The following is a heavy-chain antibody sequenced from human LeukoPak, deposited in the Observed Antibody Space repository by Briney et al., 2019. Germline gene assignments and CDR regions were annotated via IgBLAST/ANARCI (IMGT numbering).Heavy chain of an antibody. J-gene: IGHJ5*02. V-gene: IGHV4-39*07. D-gene: IGHD3-22*01. CDR1: GGSISSSKSY. CDR2: IFYSGST. CDR3: ARTFTSTARKWLFQGWFDP. Sequence: PSETLSLTCTVSGGSISSSKSYWVWIRQPPGKGLEWIGSIFYSGSTYYNPSLKSRVTISVDTSKNQFSLKLTSVTAADTAVYFCARTFTSTARKWLFQGWFDPRGQGGLVAVSS.